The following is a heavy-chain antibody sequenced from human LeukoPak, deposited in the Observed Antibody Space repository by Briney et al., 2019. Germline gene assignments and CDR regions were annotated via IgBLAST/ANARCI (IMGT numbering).Heavy chain of an antibody. CDR1: GYTFTSYD. Sequence: GASVKVSCKASGYTFTSYDINWVRQATGQGLGWMGWMNPNSGNTGYAQKFQGRVTMTRNTSISTAYMELSSLRSEDTAVYYCARSSTIFGVVIMNYWGQGTLVTVSS. V-gene: IGHV1-8*01. CDR2: MNPNSGNT. J-gene: IGHJ4*02. CDR3: ARSSTIFGVVIMNY. D-gene: IGHD3-3*01.